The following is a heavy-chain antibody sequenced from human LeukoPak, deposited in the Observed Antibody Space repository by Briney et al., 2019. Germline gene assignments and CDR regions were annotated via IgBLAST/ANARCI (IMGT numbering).Heavy chain of an antibody. CDR3: ARRSPAYCGGDCHLDY. CDR1: GYTFTSYY. Sequence: ASVKVSCKASGYTFTSYYLFWVRQAAGQGLEWMGIINPSGGSTSYAQKFQGRVTMTRDTSTSTVYMELSSLRSEDTAVYYCARRSPAYCGGDCHLDYWGQGTLVTVSS. V-gene: IGHV1-46*01. D-gene: IGHD2-21*02. J-gene: IGHJ4*02. CDR2: INPSGGST.